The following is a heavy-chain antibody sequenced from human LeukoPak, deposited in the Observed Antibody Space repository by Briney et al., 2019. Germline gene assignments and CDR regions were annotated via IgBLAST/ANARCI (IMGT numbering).Heavy chain of an antibody. V-gene: IGHV3-7*01. CDR2: IKQDGSEK. D-gene: IGHD6-19*01. CDR1: GFTFSSYW. CDR3: ARDRAGTKSYMDV. J-gene: IGHJ6*03. Sequence: GGSLRLSCAASGFTFSSYWMSWVRQAPGKGLEWVANIKQDGSEKYYVDSVKGRFTISRDNAKDSLYLQMNSLRAEDTAVYYCARDRAGTKSYMDVWGKGTTVTVSS.